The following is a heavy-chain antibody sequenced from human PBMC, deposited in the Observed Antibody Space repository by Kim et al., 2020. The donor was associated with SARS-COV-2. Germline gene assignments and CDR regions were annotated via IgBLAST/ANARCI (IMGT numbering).Heavy chain of an antibody. Sequence: GGSLRLSCAASGFTFSSYEMNWVRQAPGKGLEWVSYISSSGSTIYYADSVKGRFTISRDNAKNSLYLQMNSLRAEDTAVYHCARVGLVVVPAAVDYWGQGTLVTVSS. CDR2: ISSSGSTI. J-gene: IGHJ4*02. V-gene: IGHV3-48*03. D-gene: IGHD2-2*01. CDR1: GFTFSSYE. CDR3: ARVGLVVVPAAVDY.